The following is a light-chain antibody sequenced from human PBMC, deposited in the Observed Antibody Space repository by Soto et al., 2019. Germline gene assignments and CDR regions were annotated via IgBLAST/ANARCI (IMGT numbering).Light chain of an antibody. Sequence: DIVMTQSPVSLPVTPGEPASISCRSSQSLLNSNGHNCLDWYLQKPGQSPQLLIHLGSVRASGVPDRFSGSGSSTDFTLEISRVEAEDVGVYYCMQALQGPPTFGGGTKVEIK. CDR2: LGS. J-gene: IGKJ4*01. V-gene: IGKV2-28*01. CDR3: MQALQGPPT. CDR1: QSLLNSNGHNC.